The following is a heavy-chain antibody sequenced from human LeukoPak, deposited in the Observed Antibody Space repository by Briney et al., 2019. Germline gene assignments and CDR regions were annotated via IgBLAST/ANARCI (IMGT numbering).Heavy chain of an antibody. D-gene: IGHD5-18*01. Sequence: GGSLRLSCAASGSTFNNYYMSWIRQAPGKGLEWVSYISSSGSTIYYADSVKGRFTISRDNAKNSLYLQMNSLRAEDTAVYYCASRNGGYSYGYADYWGQGTLVTVSS. J-gene: IGHJ4*02. CDR2: ISSSGSTI. CDR1: GSTFNNYY. V-gene: IGHV3-11*01. CDR3: ASRNGGYSYGYADY.